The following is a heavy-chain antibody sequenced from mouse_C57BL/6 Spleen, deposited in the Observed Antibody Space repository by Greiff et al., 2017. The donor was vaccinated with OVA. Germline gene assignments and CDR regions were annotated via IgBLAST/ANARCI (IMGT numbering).Heavy chain of an antibody. D-gene: IGHD2-3*01. V-gene: IGHV1-52*01. CDR1: GYSFTSYW. CDR3: ARSGYSYAIDY. J-gene: IGHJ4*01. CDR2: IDPSDSAT. Sequence: QVQLQQPGAELVRPGSSVKMSCKASGYSFTSYWMHWVKQRPVQGLEWIGDIDPSDSATNYNQKFKAKATLTVDKSSSPAYLQLSSLTSEDSAVYYCARSGYSYAIDYWGQGTSVTVSS.